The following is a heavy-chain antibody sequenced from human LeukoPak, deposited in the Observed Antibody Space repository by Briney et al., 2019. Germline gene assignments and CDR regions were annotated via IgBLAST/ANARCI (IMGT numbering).Heavy chain of an antibody. J-gene: IGHJ4*02. V-gene: IGHV3-33*01. Sequence: GGSLRLSCAASGFTFSSYGMEWVRQAPGKGLEWVAVIWYDGSNKYYADSVKGRFTISRDNSKNTLYLQMDSLRAEDTAVYYCARGYALYSGRYIDFDYWGQGTLVTVSS. CDR3: ARGYALYSGRYIDFDY. D-gene: IGHD1-26*01. CDR1: GFTFSSYG. CDR2: IWYDGSNK.